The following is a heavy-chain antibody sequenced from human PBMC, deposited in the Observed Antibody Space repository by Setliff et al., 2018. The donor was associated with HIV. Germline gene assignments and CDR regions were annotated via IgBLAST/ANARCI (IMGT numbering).Heavy chain of an antibody. J-gene: IGHJ4*02. CDR2: IFPDDSDT. Sequence: PGESLKISCKASGYSFSDYWIGWVRQMPGKGLEWMGIIFPDDSDTRYSPSFRGQVTISADKSINTAYLQWSSLKASDTAMYYCARVDMGYYYDSSGYSHFDHWGQGTLVTVSS. V-gene: IGHV5-51*01. CDR1: GYSFSDYW. D-gene: IGHD3-22*01. CDR3: ARVDMGYYYDSSGYSHFDH.